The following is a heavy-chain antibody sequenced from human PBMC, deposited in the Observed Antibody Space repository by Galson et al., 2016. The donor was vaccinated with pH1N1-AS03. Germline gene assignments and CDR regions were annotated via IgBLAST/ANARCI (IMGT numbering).Heavy chain of an antibody. J-gene: IGHJ4*02. Sequence: PALVKPTQTLTLTCTFSGFSLSTGGVHVAWIRQPPGKALEWLALIYWDGDERYNSSLRSRLSISRDTSKNHVVLTMTSVGPMDTGTYYCARSTDVNEGLESWGQGTLVSVSS. D-gene: IGHD2-8*01. CDR1: GFSLSTGGVH. CDR3: ARSTDVNEGLES. V-gene: IGHV2-5*02. CDR2: IYWDGDE.